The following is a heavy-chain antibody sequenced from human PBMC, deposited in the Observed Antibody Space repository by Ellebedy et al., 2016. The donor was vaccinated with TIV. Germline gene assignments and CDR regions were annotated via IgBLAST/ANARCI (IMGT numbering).Heavy chain of an antibody. CDR1: GFTFSSYV. J-gene: IGHJ4*02. Sequence: VGSLRLSXAASGFTFSSYVMHWVRQAPGKGLEWVAVLWSDGSNKAYADSVKGRFTISRDTSKNTLYLQMNSLRAEDTAVYYCARHDYGSGSYYSPEFDYWGQGTLVTVSS. D-gene: IGHD3-10*01. CDR2: LWSDGSNK. CDR3: ARHDYGSGSYYSPEFDY. V-gene: IGHV3-33*01.